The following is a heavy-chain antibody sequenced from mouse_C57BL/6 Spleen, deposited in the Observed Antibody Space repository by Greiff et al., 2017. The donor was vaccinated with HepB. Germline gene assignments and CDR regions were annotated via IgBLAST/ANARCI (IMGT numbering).Heavy chain of an antibody. Sequence: EVQLQQSGAELVRPGASVKLSCTASGFNIKDDYMHWVKQRPEQGLEWIGWIDPENGDTEYASKFQGKATITADTSSNTAYLQLSSLTSEDTAVYYCTTQTNYYGSSYVQFAYWGQGTLVTVSA. CDR3: TTQTNYYGSSYVQFAY. CDR2: IDPENGDT. J-gene: IGHJ3*01. CDR1: GFNIKDDY. V-gene: IGHV14-4*01. D-gene: IGHD1-1*01.